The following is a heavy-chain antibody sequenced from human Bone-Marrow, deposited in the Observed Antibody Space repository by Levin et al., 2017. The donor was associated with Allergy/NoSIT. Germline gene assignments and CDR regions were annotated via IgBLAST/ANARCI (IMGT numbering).Heavy chain of an antibody. Sequence: SETLSLTCTVSGGSISSSSYYWGWIRQPPGKGLEWIGSIYYSGSTNYNPSLKSRVTISVDTSKNQFSLKLSSVTAADTAVYYCARLAQYSSAWYAVDPWGQGTLVTVSS. CDR2: IYYSGST. J-gene: IGHJ5*02. CDR1: GGSISSSSYY. V-gene: IGHV4-39*01. D-gene: IGHD6-19*01. CDR3: ARLAQYSSAWYAVDP.